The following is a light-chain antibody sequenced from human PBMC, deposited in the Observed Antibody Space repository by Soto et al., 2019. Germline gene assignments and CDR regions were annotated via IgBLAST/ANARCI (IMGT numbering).Light chain of an antibody. CDR2: GAS. CDR1: QSVSSNY. Sequence: EIVLTQSPGTLSLSPGERATLSCRASQSVSSNYLAWYQQKPGQAPRLLIYGASSRATGIPDRFSGSGSGTDFTLTISRLEPDDFAVYHRQQYGSSPLTFGGGTKVEIK. CDR3: QQYGSSPLT. J-gene: IGKJ4*01. V-gene: IGKV3-20*01.